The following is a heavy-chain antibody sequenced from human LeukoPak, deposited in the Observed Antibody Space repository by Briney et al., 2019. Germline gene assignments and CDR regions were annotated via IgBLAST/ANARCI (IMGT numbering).Heavy chain of an antibody. CDR1: GGSISIYY. J-gene: IGHJ5*02. D-gene: IGHD4-17*01. CDR3: ASTSKGHPYGDSNWFDP. Sequence: SETLSLTCTVSGGSISIYYWSWIRQPPGKGLEWIGYIYYSGSTNYNPSLKSRVTISVDTSKNQFSLKLSSVTAADTAVYYCASTSKGHPYGDSNWFDPWGQGTLVTVSS. CDR2: IYYSGST. V-gene: IGHV4-59*01.